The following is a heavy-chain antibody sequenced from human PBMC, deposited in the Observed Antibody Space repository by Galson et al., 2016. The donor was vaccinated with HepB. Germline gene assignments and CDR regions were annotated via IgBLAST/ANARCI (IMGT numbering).Heavy chain of an antibody. Sequence: TLSLTCTVSGGSIRNRSYYWGWIRQPPGKGLEWIGNVYYSGSTYYSPSLKSRVTMSIDTSKNQFSLKLRSVTAADTAVYYCAREITGWPKDYFDSWGQGTLLTVSS. J-gene: IGHJ4*02. CDR2: VYYSGST. D-gene: IGHD1-20*01. CDR1: GGSIRNRSYY. V-gene: IGHV4-39*07. CDR3: AREITGWPKDYFDS.